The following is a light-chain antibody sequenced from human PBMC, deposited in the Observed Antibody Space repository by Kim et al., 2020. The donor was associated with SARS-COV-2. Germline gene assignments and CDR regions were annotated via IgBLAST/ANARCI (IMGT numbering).Light chain of an antibody. J-gene: IGKJ2*01. CDR3: QQYSALPRT. Sequence: ASVGDKVTMTCRASQSIGTWVAWYQQKPGKAPRFLIWRASSLESGVPSRFRGSGSGTEFSLTISGLQPDDSATYYCQQYSALPRTFGQGTKVEIK. CDR1: QSIGTW. CDR2: RAS. V-gene: IGKV1-5*03.